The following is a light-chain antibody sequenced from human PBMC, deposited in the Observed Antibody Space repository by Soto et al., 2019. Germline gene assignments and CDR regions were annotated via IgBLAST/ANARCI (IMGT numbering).Light chain of an antibody. CDR3: QQLSNYPIT. Sequence: DIQMTQSPSFLSASVGDRVTLSRRASQSIGKPLDWYPQKPGHAPKLPIHATSTLQSGVLSRFSGRGSGTAFTLTNSSLQPEDFATYYCQQLSNYPITFGQGTRLEI. V-gene: IGKV1-9*01. CDR1: QSIGKP. CDR2: ATS. J-gene: IGKJ5*01.